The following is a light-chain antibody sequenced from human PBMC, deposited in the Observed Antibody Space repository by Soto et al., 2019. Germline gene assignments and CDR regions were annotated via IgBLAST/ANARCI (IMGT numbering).Light chain of an antibody. CDR2: DTS. Sequence: ENVVTQSPCTLALSTGERATLSCRASQSVSSSYLAWYQQKPGQTPRLLIYDTSTRATGVPARFSGSRSGTEFTLTINSLQSEDFAVYYCQQYSNWPLTFGGGTKVDIK. CDR1: QSVSSSY. J-gene: IGKJ4*01. V-gene: IGKV3-15*01. CDR3: QQYSNWPLT.